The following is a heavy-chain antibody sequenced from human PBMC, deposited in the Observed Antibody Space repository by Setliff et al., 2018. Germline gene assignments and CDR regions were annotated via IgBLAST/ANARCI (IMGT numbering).Heavy chain of an antibody. CDR2: ISAYNDNT. V-gene: IGHV1-18*04. Sequence: ASVKVSCKASGYTFTGYYMHWVRQAPGQGLEWMGWISAYNDNTDYAQNFQGRVTMTTDTSTSTAYMEMRSLRSDDTAVYFCVRVPRLEWIMPTFDYWGQGTLVTVSS. CDR1: GYTFTGYY. J-gene: IGHJ4*02. CDR3: VRVPRLEWIMPTFDY. D-gene: IGHD3-3*01.